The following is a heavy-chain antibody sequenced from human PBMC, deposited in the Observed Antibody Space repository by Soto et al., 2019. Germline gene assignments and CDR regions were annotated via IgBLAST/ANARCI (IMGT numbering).Heavy chain of an antibody. V-gene: IGHV1-69*06. D-gene: IGHD2-2*02. CDR1: GSRFSNYV. CDR3: AREGRGKKAGYNGLVSLGY. CDR2: IIPIFNST. Sequence: QVQLVQSGAEVKTPGSSLKVSCKVSGSRFSNYVISWVRQAPGHGLEWLGRIIPIFNSTKYALSFQGRVTITADKSTSTASLELGSLRSDDTAVYYCAREGRGKKAGYNGLVSLGYWGQGTLVTVSS. J-gene: IGHJ4*02.